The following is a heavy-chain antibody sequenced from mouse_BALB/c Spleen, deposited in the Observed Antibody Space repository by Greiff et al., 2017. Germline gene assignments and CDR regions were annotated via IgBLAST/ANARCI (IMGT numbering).Heavy chain of an antibody. CDR2: ISSGGST. CDR1: GFTFSSYA. Sequence: DVKLVESGGGLVKPGGSLKLSCAASGFTFSSYAMSWVRQTPEKRLEWVASISSGGSTYYPDSVKGRFTISRDNARNILYLQMSSLRSEDTAMYYCARGYRYDYFDYWGQGTTLTVSS. V-gene: IGHV5-6-5*01. D-gene: IGHD2-14*01. J-gene: IGHJ2*01. CDR3: ARGYRYDYFDY.